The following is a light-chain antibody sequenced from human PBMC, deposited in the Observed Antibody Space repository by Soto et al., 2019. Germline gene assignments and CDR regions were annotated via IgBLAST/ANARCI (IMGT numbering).Light chain of an antibody. CDR2: GAS. J-gene: IGKJ1*01. V-gene: IGKV3-15*01. CDR1: QSVNSN. CDR3: QQYKNFLP. Sequence: EIVMTQAPATLSLSPGDRATLSCMASQSVNSNLAWYQQKPGQAPRLVIYGASARATGIPARFSGSGSGTEFTLTISSLQSEDFAVYYCQQYKNFLPFGQGTKVEI.